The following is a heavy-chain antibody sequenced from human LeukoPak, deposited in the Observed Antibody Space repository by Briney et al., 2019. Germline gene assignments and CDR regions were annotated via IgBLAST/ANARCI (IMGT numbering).Heavy chain of an antibody. CDR1: GFTVSSNY. D-gene: IGHD2-21*01. CDR2: IYSGGST. CDR3: ARDPIRGWPDY. Sequence: GGSLRLSCAASGFTVSSNYMSWVRQAPGKGLEWVSVIYSGGSTYYADSVKGRFTISRDNSKNTLYLQMNSLRAEDTAVYYCARDPIRGWPDYWGQGTLVTVSS. V-gene: IGHV3-66*01. J-gene: IGHJ4*02.